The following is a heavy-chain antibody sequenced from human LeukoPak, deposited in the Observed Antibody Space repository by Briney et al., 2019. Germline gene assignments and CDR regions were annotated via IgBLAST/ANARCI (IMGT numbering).Heavy chain of an antibody. D-gene: IGHD1-26*01. CDR3: AKGKVQQWGVPEY. CDR2: ISDSGGLT. J-gene: IGHJ4*02. CDR1: GFTFSSYA. V-gene: IGHV3-23*01. Sequence: GGSQRLSCAASGFTFSSYAMSWDRQAPGKGLEWVADISDSGGLTHYADSVKGRFTISRDNSNNTLYLQVNSLRAEDTAVYYCAKGKVQQWGVPEYWGQGTLLTVSS.